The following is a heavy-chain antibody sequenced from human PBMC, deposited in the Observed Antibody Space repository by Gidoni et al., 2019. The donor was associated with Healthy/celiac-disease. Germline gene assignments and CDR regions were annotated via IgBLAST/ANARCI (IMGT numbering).Heavy chain of an antibody. CDR2: IIPIFGTA. V-gene: IGHV1-69*06. J-gene: IGHJ6*04. D-gene: IGHD6-13*01. Sequence: QVQLVQSGAEVQKPGSSVKVSCKASGCTFSSYAISWVRQAPGQGLEWMGGIIPIFGTANYAQKFQGRVTITADKSTSTAYMELSSLRSEDTAVYYCASARSGIAAAGTMDVWGKGTTVTVSS. CDR3: ASARSGIAAAGTMDV. CDR1: GCTFSSYA.